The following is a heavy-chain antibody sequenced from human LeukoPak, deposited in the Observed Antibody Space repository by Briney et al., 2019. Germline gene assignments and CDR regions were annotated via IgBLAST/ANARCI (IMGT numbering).Heavy chain of an antibody. D-gene: IGHD2-15*01. Sequence: SETLSLTCSVSGGSISNKYWSWIRQPAGKGLEWIGRIYTSGSTNYNPSLKSRVIISVDTSKNQFSLELSSVTAADTAVYYCAREDRYCSGGSCYSWGQGTLVTVSS. CDR1: GGSISNKY. CDR3: AREDRYCSGGSCYS. J-gene: IGHJ4*02. V-gene: IGHV4-4*07. CDR2: IYTSGST.